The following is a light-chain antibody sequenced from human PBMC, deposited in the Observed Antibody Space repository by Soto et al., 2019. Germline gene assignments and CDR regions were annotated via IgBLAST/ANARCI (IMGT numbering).Light chain of an antibody. V-gene: IGKV1-17*01. Sequence: DIQMTQSPSSMTTSXGDSVTIAXXASQGIRNDLGWYQQKPGKAPKRLIYAASSLQSGVPSRFSGSGSGTEFTLTISSLQPEDFATYYCLQHNSYPLTFGGGTKVDI. CDR3: LQHNSYPLT. J-gene: IGKJ4*01. CDR1: QGIRND. CDR2: AAS.